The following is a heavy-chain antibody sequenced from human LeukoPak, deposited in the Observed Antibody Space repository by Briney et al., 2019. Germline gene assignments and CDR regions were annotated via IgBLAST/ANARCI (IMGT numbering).Heavy chain of an antibody. Sequence: ASVTVSCKASGYTFIAYHMHWVRQAPGQGLEWMGRIHPSSGATNYAQRFQGRITLTRDTPINTAYMELSRLTSDDTAVYYCARVHSSGYYSLGYFDYWGQGTLVTVSS. CDR3: ARVHSSGYYSLGYFDY. CDR2: IHPSSGAT. V-gene: IGHV1-2*06. CDR1: GYTFIAYH. D-gene: IGHD3-22*01. J-gene: IGHJ4*02.